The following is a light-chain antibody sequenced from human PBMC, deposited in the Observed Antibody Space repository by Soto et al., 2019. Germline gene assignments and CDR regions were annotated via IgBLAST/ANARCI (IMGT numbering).Light chain of an antibody. CDR1: SGHSTYA. CDR3: QTWDTGVVV. Sequence: QPVLTQSPSASASLGASVKLTCTLSSGHSTYAIAWHQQQPEKGPRYLMKLNSDGSHNKGDGIPDRFSGSSSGAERYLTISSLQSADEADYYCQTWDTGVVVFGGGTKVTVL. CDR2: LNSDGSH. J-gene: IGLJ2*01. V-gene: IGLV4-69*01.